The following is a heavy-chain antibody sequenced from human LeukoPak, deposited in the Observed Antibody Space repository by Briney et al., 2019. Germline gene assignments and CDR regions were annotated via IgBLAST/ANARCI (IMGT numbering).Heavy chain of an antibody. D-gene: IGHD3-10*01. Sequence: ASVKVSCKASGYTFTRYYMHWVRQSPGQGLEWVGWINTNSGGTNYAQKFQGRVTMTRDTSISTAYMELSRLRSDDTAVYYCARPNAYYYGSGSYYNYDAFDIWGQGTMVTVSS. CDR1: GYTFTRYY. CDR2: INTNSGGT. V-gene: IGHV1-2*02. J-gene: IGHJ3*02. CDR3: ARPNAYYYGSGSYYNYDAFDI.